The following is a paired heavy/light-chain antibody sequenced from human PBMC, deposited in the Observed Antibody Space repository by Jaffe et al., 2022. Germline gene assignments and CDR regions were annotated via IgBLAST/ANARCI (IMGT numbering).Light chain of an antibody. CDR1: SSNIGSRY. V-gene: IGLV1-47*01. Sequence: QSVLTQPPSASGTPGQRVTISCSGSSSNIGSRYVYWYQHLPGTAPKALIYRNNQRPSGVPDRFSGSKSGTSASLAISGLRSEDEADYYCAAWDDSLYGYVFGTGTKVTVL. CDR3: AAWDDSLYGYV. CDR2: RNN. J-gene: IGLJ1*01.
Heavy chain of an antibody. J-gene: IGHJ4*02. V-gene: IGHV2-5*02. CDR1: GFSLTPRGVG. Sequence: QITLKESGPSLVKPTQTLTLTCSFSGFSLTPRGVGVGWIRQPPGKALEWLAIIYWDDDKRFSPYLKSRLTITKDTSKNQVVLRLTNMDPVDTARYFCAHMSNTATEYYFDYWGQGTLVTVSS. CDR3: AHMSNTATEYYFDY. D-gene: IGHD5-18*01. CDR2: IYWDDDK.